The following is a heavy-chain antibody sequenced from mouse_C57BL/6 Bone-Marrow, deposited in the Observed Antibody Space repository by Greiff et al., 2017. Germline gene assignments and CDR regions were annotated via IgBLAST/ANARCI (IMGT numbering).Heavy chain of an antibody. J-gene: IGHJ3*01. CDR2: IWSGGST. CDR3: ARRGEWLLPFAY. D-gene: IGHD2-3*01. Sequence: VMLVESGPGLVQPSQSLSITCTVSGFSLTSYGVHWVRQSPGKGLEWLGVIWSGGSTDYNAAFISRLSISKDNSTSQVFFKMNSLQADDTAIYYCARRGEWLLPFAYWGQGTLVTVSA. CDR1: GFSLTSYG. V-gene: IGHV2-2*01.